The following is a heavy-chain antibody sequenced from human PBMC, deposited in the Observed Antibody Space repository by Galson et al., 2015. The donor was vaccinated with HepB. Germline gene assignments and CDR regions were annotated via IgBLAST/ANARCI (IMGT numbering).Heavy chain of an antibody. V-gene: IGHV3-21*06. CDR2: ISSGCDNI. J-gene: IGHJ4*02. Sequence: SLRLSCAASGFTFSSYTMNWVRQAPGKGLEWVSSISSGCDNIYYADSVKGRFTISRDNAKNSLYVQMDSLRAEDTAVYYCATEDWGSHDYWGQGTLVTVSS. D-gene: IGHD3-16*01. CDR1: GFTFSSYT. CDR3: ATEDWGSHDY.